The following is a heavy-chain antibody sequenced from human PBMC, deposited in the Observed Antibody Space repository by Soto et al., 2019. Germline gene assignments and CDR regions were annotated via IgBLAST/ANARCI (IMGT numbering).Heavy chain of an antibody. CDR2: ISTNGDST. V-gene: IGHV3-64*01. CDR3: AREGMSRPRWVFDY. CDR1: GFTFGSYP. D-gene: IGHD6-13*01. J-gene: IGHJ4*02. Sequence: EVQLEESGGGLVQPGGSLRLSCAASGFTFGSYPMHWVRQAPEKGLEYVSAISTNGDSTFYANSVKGRFTISRDNSKNTLYLQMVSLRAVDMGVYYCAREGMSRPRWVFDYWGQGSLVTDSS.